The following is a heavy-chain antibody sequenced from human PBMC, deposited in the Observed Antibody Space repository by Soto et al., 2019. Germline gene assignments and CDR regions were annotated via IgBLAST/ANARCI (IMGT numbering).Heavy chain of an antibody. D-gene: IGHD3-9*01. CDR2: IYYSGST. CDR3: ARATPDVLRYFDWLRVYNWFDP. Sequence: QVQLQESGPGLVKPSQTLSLTCTVSGGSISSGGYYWSWIRQHPGKGLEWIGYIYYSGSTYYNPSLKSRVTISVDTSKNQFSLKLSSVTAADTAVYYCARATPDVLRYFDWLRVYNWFDPWGQGTLVTVSS. V-gene: IGHV4-31*03. J-gene: IGHJ5*02. CDR1: GGSISSGGYY.